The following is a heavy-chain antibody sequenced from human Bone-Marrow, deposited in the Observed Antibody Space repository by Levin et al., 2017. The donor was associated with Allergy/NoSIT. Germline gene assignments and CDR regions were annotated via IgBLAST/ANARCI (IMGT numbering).Heavy chain of an antibody. Sequence: ASVKVSCKASGYTFTGHYIHWVRQAPGQGLEWMGWINPNSGDSKYAQKFQGRVTMTTDTSIGAAHMELSRLRSDDTAVYYWARVIEGYCSSPRCFQYYYAMDVWGQGTTVTVSS. CDR1: GYTFTGHY. V-gene: IGHV1-2*02. D-gene: IGHD2-2*01. J-gene: IGHJ6*02. CDR2: INPNSGDS. CDR3: ARVIEGYCSSPRCFQYYYAMDV.